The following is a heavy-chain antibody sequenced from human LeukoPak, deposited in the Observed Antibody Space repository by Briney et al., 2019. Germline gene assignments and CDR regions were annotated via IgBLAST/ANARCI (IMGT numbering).Heavy chain of an antibody. CDR2: ISSGATTT. D-gene: IGHD3-10*01. CDR1: GFSLTSDS. J-gene: IGHJ4*02. Sequence: PGGSLRLSCAASGFSLTSDSMNWVRQAPGKGLEWISYISSGATTTYYADSVKGRFTISRDNAKKSLYLQMNSLRAEDTAVYYCARQRFGQYFGYWGQGTLVTVSS. CDR3: ARQRFGQYFGY. V-gene: IGHV3-48*04.